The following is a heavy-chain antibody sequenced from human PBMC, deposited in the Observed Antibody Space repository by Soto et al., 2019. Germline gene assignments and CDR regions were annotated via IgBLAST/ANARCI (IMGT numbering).Heavy chain of an antibody. J-gene: IGHJ4*03. CDR3: TTFSHLSTHLVGFDS. CDR2: IKSRVDGGTT. CDR1: GFTISDVW. Sequence: PGGSLRLSCAASGFTISDVWLNWVRQAPGKGLEWVGRIKSRVDGGTTDFAAPVRGRFAISRDESQNTVYLEINSLQIEDTAVYYCTTFSHLSTHLVGFDSWGHGPLVTV. D-gene: IGHD6-13*01. V-gene: IGHV3-15*07.